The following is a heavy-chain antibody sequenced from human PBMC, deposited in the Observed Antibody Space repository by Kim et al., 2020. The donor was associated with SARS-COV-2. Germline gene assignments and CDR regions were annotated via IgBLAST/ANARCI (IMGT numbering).Heavy chain of an antibody. J-gene: IGHJ4*02. V-gene: IGHV3-23*01. Sequence: ADSVKGRLTISRDNSKNTLYLQMNSLRAEDTAVYYCAKSKYSTSWYYFDYWGQGTLVTVSS. CDR3: AKSKYSTSWYYFDY. D-gene: IGHD2-2*01.